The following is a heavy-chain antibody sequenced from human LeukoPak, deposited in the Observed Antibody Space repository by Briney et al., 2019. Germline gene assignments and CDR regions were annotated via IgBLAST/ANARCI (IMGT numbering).Heavy chain of an antibody. CDR1: GFTFSDYY. CDR3: AKDCSSTSCYAYYYYYYGMDV. J-gene: IGHJ6*02. Sequence: PGGSLRLSCAASGFTFSDYYMSWIRQAPGKGLQWVSHISSGGSARYYADSVKGRFTISRDNTKNSLYLQMNSLRAEDTAVYYCAKDCSSTSCYAYYYYYYGMDVWGQGTTVTVSS. V-gene: IGHV3-11*01. D-gene: IGHD2-2*01. CDR2: ISSGGSAR.